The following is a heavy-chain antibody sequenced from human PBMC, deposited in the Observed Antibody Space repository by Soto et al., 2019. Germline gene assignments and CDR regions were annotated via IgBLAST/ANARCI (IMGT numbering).Heavy chain of an antibody. D-gene: IGHD6-19*01. CDR3: ASRQWRGYYYYGMDV. Sequence: NPSWTLSLTCTFSVGSIGVYYWSWIRQPPGKGLEWIGYIYYSGSTKDNPSLKSRVTISLDMSKKQFCLKLSYVTAADTAVYYCASRQWRGYYYYGMDVWGQGTTVTVSS. J-gene: IGHJ6*02. V-gene: IGHV4-59*12. CDR1: VGSIGVYY. CDR2: IYYSGST.